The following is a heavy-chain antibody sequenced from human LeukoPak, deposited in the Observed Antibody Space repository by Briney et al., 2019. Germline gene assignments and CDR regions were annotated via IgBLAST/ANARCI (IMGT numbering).Heavy chain of an antibody. CDR3: ARAYSPGYSSGWLDY. J-gene: IGHJ4*02. CDR1: GGSISSYY. Sequence: SETLSLTCTVSGGSISSYYWSWIRQPPGKGLEWIGYIYYSGSTNYNPSLKSRVTISVDTSKNQFSLKLSSVTAADTAVCYCARAYSPGYSSGWLDYWGQGTLVTVSS. CDR2: IYYSGST. V-gene: IGHV4-59*01. D-gene: IGHD6-19*01.